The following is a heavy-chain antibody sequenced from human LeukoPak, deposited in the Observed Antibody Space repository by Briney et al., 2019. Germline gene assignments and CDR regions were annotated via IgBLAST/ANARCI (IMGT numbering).Heavy chain of an antibody. V-gene: IGHV4-38-2*02. D-gene: IGHD2-2*01. CDR1: GYPISSGHY. J-gene: IGHJ4*02. CDR2: LYHSGST. Sequence: PSETLSLTCTVSGYPISSGHYWGWIRQPPGKGLEWIGSLYHSGSTYYNPSLKSRLTISVDTSKNQFSLQLSSVTAADTALYYCARIMPPAGDDEDYWGQGTLVTVSS. CDR3: ARIMPPAGDDEDY.